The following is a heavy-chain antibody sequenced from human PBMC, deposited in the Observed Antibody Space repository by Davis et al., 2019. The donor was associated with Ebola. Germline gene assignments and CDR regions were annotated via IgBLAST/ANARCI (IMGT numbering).Heavy chain of an antibody. V-gene: IGHV3-33*03. CDR3: AKDIQYSSYYYYGMDV. J-gene: IGHJ6*02. CDR2: IWYDGSNK. D-gene: IGHD6-6*01. Sequence: GGSLRLSCAASGFTFSSYGMHWVRQAPGKGLEWVAVIWYDGSNKYYADSVKGRFTISRDNAKNSLYLQMNSLRAEDTALYYCAKDIQYSSYYYYGMDVWGQGTTVTVSS. CDR1: GFTFSSYG.